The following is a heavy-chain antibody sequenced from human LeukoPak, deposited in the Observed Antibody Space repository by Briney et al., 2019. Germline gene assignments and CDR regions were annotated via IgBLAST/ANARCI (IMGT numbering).Heavy chain of an antibody. CDR1: GFTFSSYS. D-gene: IGHD2-15*01. CDR3: ARAGAVVDNWFDP. CDR2: ISTSSSYI. J-gene: IGHJ5*02. V-gene: IGHV3-21*04. Sequence: GGSLRLSCAASGFTFSSYSMNWVRQAPGKGLEWVSSISTSSSYIYYADSVKGRFTISRDNAKNSLYLQMNSLRAGDTAVYYCARAGAVVDNWFDPWGQGTLVTVSS.